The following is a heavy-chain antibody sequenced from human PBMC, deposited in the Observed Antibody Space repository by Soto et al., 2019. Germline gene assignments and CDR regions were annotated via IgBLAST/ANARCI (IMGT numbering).Heavy chain of an antibody. CDR3: ARDLRFSEWSRFDP. D-gene: IGHD3-3*01. Sequence: XGSLSLNFAASGFTFSSYEMNWVRQAPGEGLEWVSYISSSGSTKYYADSVKGRFTISRDNAKNSLYLQMNSLRVEDTAIYYCARDLRFSEWSRFDPWGQGTQVTVSS. CDR1: GFTFSSYE. J-gene: IGHJ5*02. CDR2: ISSSGSTK. V-gene: IGHV3-48*03.